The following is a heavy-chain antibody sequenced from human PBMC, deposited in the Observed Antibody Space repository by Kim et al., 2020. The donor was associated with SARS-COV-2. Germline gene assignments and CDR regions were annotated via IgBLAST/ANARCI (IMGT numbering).Heavy chain of an antibody. Sequence: GGSLRLSCAASGFTFSTYAMHWVRQAPGKGLEWVAVISYDGDNTYYADSVKGRFTISRDNSKNTLYLQMNSLRAEDTAVYYCAATVTTGHFDYWGQGILATVSS. J-gene: IGHJ4*02. D-gene: IGHD4-17*01. CDR2: ISYDGDNT. CDR1: GFTFSTYA. V-gene: IGHV3-30*03. CDR3: AATVTTGHFDY.